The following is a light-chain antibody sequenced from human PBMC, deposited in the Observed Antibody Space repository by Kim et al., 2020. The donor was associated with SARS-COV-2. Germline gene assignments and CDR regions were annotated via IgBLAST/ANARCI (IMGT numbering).Light chain of an antibody. J-gene: IGKJ3*01. Sequence: IVMTQSPDSLAVSLGERATINCKSSQSLLYTSNNKNYLAWYQQRPGQPPKLLIYWASTRESGVPDRFSGSGSGTEFTLTISSLQAEDVALYYCQQYNSPSFTFGPGTKVDIK. V-gene: IGKV4-1*01. CDR2: WAS. CDR1: QSLLYTSNNKNY. CDR3: QQYNSPSFT.